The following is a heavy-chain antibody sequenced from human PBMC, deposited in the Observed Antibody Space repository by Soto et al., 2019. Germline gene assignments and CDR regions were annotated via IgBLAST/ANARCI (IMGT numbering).Heavy chain of an antibody. CDR2: ISDDGVSK. V-gene: IGHV3-30*03. Sequence: PGGSLRLSCAASGFPFSNYGMHLVRQSPGKGLEWVAVISDDGVSKYYADSVQGRFTISRDNSESVVLLQMNSLRPDDTALYFCARAYYFGSGIDYTLYYWGQGTQVTVSS. CDR3: ARAYYFGSGIDYTLYY. CDR1: GFPFSNYG. J-gene: IGHJ4*02. D-gene: IGHD3-10*01.